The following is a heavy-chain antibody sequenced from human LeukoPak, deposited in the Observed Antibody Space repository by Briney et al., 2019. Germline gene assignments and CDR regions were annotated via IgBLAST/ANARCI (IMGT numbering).Heavy chain of an antibody. D-gene: IGHD2-2*01. CDR1: GFSFSSPG. CDR3: AKYQSGTWTSYDSSDI. V-gene: IGHV3-21*01. CDR2: INGESTFR. Sequence: RSRGSLRLSCTASGFSFSSPGMNWVRQAPGKGLEWVSSINGESTFRVYADSVKGRFTISRDNAKNSLYLQMDSLRAEDTAVYYCAKYQSGTWTSYDSSDIWGQGTLLTVSS. J-gene: IGHJ3*02.